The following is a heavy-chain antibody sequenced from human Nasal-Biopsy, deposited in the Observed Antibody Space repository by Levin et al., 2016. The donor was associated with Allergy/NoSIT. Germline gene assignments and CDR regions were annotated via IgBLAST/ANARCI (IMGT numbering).Heavy chain of an antibody. V-gene: IGHV1-2*02. D-gene: IGHD3-9*01. Sequence: ASVKVSCKTSGYSFTGYYIHWVRQAPGQGLEWMGWIYPHNENTNSAQIFQGRVTMTSDSSSGTAYMELRGLRYDDTAVYYCARDWVALNGPGYWGQGTLVTVSS. CDR3: ARDWVALNGPGY. CDR2: IYPHNENT. J-gene: IGHJ4*02. CDR1: GYSFTGYY.